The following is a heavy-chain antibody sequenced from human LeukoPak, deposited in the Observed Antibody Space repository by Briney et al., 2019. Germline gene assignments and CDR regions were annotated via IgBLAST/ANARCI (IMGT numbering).Heavy chain of an antibody. CDR2: INPSGGST. V-gene: IGHV1-46*01. Sequence: EASVKVSCTSSGYTFTSYYMHWVRQAPGQGLEWMGIINPSGGSTSYAQKFQGRVTMTRDMSTSTVYMELSSLRSEDTAVYYCVRSETTVVTPFLRSERTQWGNKGTFDIWGQGTMVTVSS. J-gene: IGHJ3*02. D-gene: IGHD4-23*01. CDR1: GYTFTSYY. CDR3: VRSETTVVTPFLRSERTQWGNKGTFDI.